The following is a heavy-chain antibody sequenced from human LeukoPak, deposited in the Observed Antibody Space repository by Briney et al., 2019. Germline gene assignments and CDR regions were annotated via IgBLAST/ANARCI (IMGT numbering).Heavy chain of an antibody. J-gene: IGHJ6*03. CDR3: GSCYYYYMDV. V-gene: IGHV4-38-2*01. CDR2: IYHSGST. Sequence: PSETLSLTCAVSGYSISSGYYWGWIRQPPWKGLEWIGSIYHSGSTYYNPSLKSRVTISVDTSKNQFSLKLSSVTAADTAVYYCGSCYYYYMDVWGKGTTVTVSS. CDR1: GYSISSGYY. D-gene: IGHD6-13*01.